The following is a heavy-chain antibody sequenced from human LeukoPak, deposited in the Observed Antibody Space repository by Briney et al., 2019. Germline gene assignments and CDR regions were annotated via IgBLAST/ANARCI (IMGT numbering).Heavy chain of an antibody. CDR3: ARLGNYDSSDGYRFDP. CDR2: IYPGDSDT. V-gene: IGHV5-51*01. D-gene: IGHD3-22*01. J-gene: IGHJ5*02. Sequence: GESLKISCKGSGYSFSNQWIGWVRQMPGKGLEWMGIIYPGDSDTRYSPSFQGLVTISADKSISTAYLQWSSLKASDTAMYYCARLGNYDSSDGYRFDPWGQGTLVTVSS. CDR1: GYSFSNQW.